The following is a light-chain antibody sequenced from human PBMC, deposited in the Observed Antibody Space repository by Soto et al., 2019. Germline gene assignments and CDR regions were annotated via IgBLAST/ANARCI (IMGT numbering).Light chain of an antibody. CDR3: QHYNNWPLP. CDR2: DAS. V-gene: IGKV3-15*01. Sequence: EILMTQSPATLSVSPGAGASSSGGVGQSVTTKLAWSQQSPGQPPRLRIYDASTRATGVPATFSASGSGTDFTPTISSLQSKDWAIYYCQHYNNWPLPFGGGTKWIS. J-gene: IGKJ4*01. CDR1: QSVTTK.